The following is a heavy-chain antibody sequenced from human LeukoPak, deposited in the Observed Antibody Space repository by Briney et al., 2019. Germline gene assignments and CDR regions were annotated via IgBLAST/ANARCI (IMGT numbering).Heavy chain of an antibody. CDR2: INPNSGGT. V-gene: IGHV1-2*06. J-gene: IGHJ4*02. CDR1: GYTFTGYY. Sequence: ASVKVSCKASGYTFTGYYMHWVRQAPGQGLEWMGRINPNSGGTNCAQKFQGRVTMTRDTSISTAYMELSRLRSDDTAVYYCASSPITMIVVVEPFDYWGQGTLVTVSS. D-gene: IGHD3-22*01. CDR3: ASSPITMIVVVEPFDY.